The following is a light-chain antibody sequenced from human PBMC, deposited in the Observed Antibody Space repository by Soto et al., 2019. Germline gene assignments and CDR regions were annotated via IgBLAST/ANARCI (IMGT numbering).Light chain of an antibody. CDR1: HGIRND. V-gene: IGKV1-33*01. Sequence: IQMTQSPSAQSASVGDRGTSTCVASHGIRNDLGWYRQKPGTAPKLLIYDASNLETGVPSRFSGSGSGTDFTFTISSLQPEDIATYYCQQYDNLPLTFGGGTKVDI. CDR2: DAS. J-gene: IGKJ4*01. CDR3: QQYDNLPLT.